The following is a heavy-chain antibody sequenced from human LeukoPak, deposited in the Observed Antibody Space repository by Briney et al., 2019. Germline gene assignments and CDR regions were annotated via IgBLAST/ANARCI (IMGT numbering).Heavy chain of an antibody. CDR2: IRYDGSNK. D-gene: IGHD3-16*01. Sequence: GGSLRLSCAASGFTFSSYGMHWVRQAPGKGLEWVAFIRYDGSNKYYADSVKGRFTISRDNSKNTLYLQMNSLRAEDTAVYYCAKDQFGERYGDYVEYWGQGTLVTVSS. V-gene: IGHV3-30*02. CDR3: AKDQFGERYGDYVEY. CDR1: GFTFSSYG. J-gene: IGHJ4*02.